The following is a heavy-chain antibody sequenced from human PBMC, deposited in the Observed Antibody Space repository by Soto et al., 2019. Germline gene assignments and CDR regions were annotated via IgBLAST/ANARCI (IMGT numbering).Heavy chain of an antibody. V-gene: IGHV1-69*10. CDR2: TIPALGKT. CDR1: GDNFKKNV. J-gene: IGHJ6*02. CDR3: ARGPFRPSAMDV. D-gene: IGHD3-10*01. Sequence: ASVKVSCKTSGDNFKKNVFTWVRQAPGQGLEWMGGTIPALGKTHYIEKFQGRVTITVDDATRTVYMEVRGLTSEDTAIYYCARGPFRPSAMDVWGQGTTVTVSS.